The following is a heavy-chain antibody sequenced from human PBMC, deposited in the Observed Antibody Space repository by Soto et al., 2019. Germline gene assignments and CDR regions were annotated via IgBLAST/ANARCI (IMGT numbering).Heavy chain of an antibody. D-gene: IGHD6-13*01. Sequence: SETLSLTCTVSGGSISSGGYYWGWIRQHPGKGLEWIGYIYYSGSTYYNPSLKSRVTISVDTSKNQFSLKLSSVTAADTAVYYCARDAAAGPKWFDPWGQGTLVTVSS. CDR1: GGSISSGGYY. CDR2: IYYSGST. J-gene: IGHJ5*02. V-gene: IGHV4-31*03. CDR3: ARDAAAGPKWFDP.